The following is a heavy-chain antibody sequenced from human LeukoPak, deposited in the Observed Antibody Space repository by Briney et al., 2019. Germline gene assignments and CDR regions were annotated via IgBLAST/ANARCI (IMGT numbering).Heavy chain of an antibody. Sequence: GGSLRLSCAASGFTFDDYAMHWVRQAPGKGLERVSYISSSSSTIYYADSVKGRFTISRDNAKNSLYLQMNSLRAEDTAVYYCARDRESSGWYGMRDYWGQGTLVTVSS. D-gene: IGHD6-19*01. CDR2: ISSSSSTI. CDR1: GFTFDDYA. V-gene: IGHV3-48*01. J-gene: IGHJ4*02. CDR3: ARDRESSGWYGMRDY.